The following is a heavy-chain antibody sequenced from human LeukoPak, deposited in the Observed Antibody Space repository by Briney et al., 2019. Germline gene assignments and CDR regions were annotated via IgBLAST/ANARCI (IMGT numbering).Heavy chain of an antibody. J-gene: IGHJ6*03. CDR3: ARDAHYGSGSYYYMDV. D-gene: IGHD3-10*01. Sequence: SETMSLTSTVSGGSISSYYWSWIRQPARMGLEWIVRIYNCGSTNYNPSFRWRVTTPVYTSTNQCSWKMRSMSAMEEAVYYCARDAHYGSGSYYYMDVWGKGTTVTVSS. CDR2: IYNCGST. CDR1: GGSISSYY. V-gene: IGHV4-4*07.